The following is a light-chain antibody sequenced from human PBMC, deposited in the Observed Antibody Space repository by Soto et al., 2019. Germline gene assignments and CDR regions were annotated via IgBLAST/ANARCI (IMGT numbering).Light chain of an antibody. CDR1: SRGVGRYTY. CDR2: DVS. CDR3: SSYTSSSTRV. J-gene: IGLJ1*01. Sequence: SVVTQPAPVFGAPGQAVTHSRPGNSRGVGRYTYDSWYQQHPGKAPKLMIYDVSNRPSGVSNRFSGSKSGNTASLTISGLQAEDEADYYCSSYTSSSTRVFGTGTKVTVL. V-gene: IGLV2-14*01.